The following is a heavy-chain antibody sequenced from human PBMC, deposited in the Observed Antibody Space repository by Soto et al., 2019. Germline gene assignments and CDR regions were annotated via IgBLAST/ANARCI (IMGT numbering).Heavy chain of an antibody. J-gene: IGHJ4*02. CDR3: ASGSAATTPFDY. Sequence: GGSLRLSCAASGFTFSSYAMSWVRQAPGKGLEWVSAISGSGGSTYYADSVKGRFTISRDNSKNTLYLQMNSLRSDDTAVYYCASGSAATTPFDYWGQGTLVTVSS. V-gene: IGHV3-23*01. CDR2: ISGSGGST. D-gene: IGHD2-15*01. CDR1: GFTFSSYA.